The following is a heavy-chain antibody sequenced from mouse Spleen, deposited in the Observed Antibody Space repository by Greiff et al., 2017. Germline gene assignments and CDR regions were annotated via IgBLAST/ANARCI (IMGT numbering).Heavy chain of an antibody. Sequence: DVMLVESGGGLVKRGGSLKLSCAASGFTFSSYAMSWVRQTPEKRLEWVATISSGGGNTYYPDSVKGRFTISRDNAKNTLYLQMSSLKSEDTAMYYCARLFMITDYFDYWGQGTTLTVSS. CDR2: ISSGGGNT. D-gene: IGHD2-4*01. CDR3: ARLFMITDYFDY. CDR1: GFTFSSYA. V-gene: IGHV5-9*01. J-gene: IGHJ2*01.